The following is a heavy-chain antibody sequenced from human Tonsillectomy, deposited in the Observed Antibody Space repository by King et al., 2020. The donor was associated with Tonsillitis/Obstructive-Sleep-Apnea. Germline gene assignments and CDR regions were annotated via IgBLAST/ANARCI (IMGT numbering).Heavy chain of an antibody. CDR2: LSGSGGTT. J-gene: IGHJ3*02. Sequence: VQLVESGGGLVQPGGSLRLSCAASGFTFSSYAMSWVRQAPGKGLEWVSALSGSGGTTYYADSVKGRFTISRDNSKNTLYLQMNNLRARDTAVYYCSGWTSPTGGYDLSVFDIWGQGTLVTVSS. V-gene: IGHV3-23*04. CDR1: GFTFSSYA. D-gene: IGHD5-12*01. CDR3: SGWTSPTGGYDLSVFDI.